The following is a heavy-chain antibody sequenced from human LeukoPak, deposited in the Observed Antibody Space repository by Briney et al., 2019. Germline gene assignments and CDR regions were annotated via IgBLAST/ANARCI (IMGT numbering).Heavy chain of an antibody. CDR3: ARDLKQWLVGGFDY. J-gene: IGHJ4*02. Sequence: GGSLRLSCAALGFTFSNYDMHWVRQAPGKGLEWVAFIWSDGRNRYYVDSVKGRFTIFRDNAKNSLYLQMNSLRAEDTAVYYCARDLKQWLVGGFDYWGQGTLVTVSS. CDR1: GFTFSNYD. CDR2: IWSDGRNR. D-gene: IGHD6-19*01. V-gene: IGHV3-33*01.